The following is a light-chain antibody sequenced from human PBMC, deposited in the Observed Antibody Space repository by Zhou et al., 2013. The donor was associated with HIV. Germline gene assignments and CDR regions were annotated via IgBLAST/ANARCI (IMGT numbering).Light chain of an antibody. CDR1: QSVKSNF. V-gene: IGKV3-20*01. J-gene: IGKJ1*01. CDR2: GAS. CDR3: QHYDSSSWT. Sequence: VLTQSPGTLSLSPGESATLSCRASQSVKSNFLAWYQQKPGQAPRLLIYGASTRATDIPDRFSGSGSGTDFTLTISRLEPEDFAMYYCQHYDSSSWTFGQGTKV.